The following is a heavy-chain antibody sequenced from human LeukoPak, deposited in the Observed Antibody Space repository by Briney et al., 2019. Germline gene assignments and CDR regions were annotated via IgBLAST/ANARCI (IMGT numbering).Heavy chain of an antibody. Sequence: SVKVSCKASGGTFSSYAISWVRQAPGQGLEWMGRIIPIFGTADYAQKFQGRVTITTDESTSTAYMELSSLRSEDTAVYYCASYGIVVAWGAFDIWGQGTMVTVSS. J-gene: IGHJ3*02. CDR1: GGTFSSYA. V-gene: IGHV1-69*05. CDR2: IIPIFGTA. CDR3: ASYGIVVAWGAFDI. D-gene: IGHD3-22*01.